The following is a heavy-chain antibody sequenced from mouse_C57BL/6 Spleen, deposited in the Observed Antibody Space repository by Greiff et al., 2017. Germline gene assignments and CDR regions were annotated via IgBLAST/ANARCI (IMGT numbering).Heavy chain of an antibody. V-gene: IGHV1-15*01. Sequence: QVQLQQSGAELVRPGASVTLSCKASGYTFTDYEMHWVKQTPVHGLEWIGAIDPETGGTAYNQKFKGKAILTADKSSSTAYMELRSLTSEDSAVYYCTRWSSGRYFVYWGQGTTLTVSS. J-gene: IGHJ2*01. CDR2: IDPETGGT. D-gene: IGHD3-2*02. CDR1: GYTFTDYE. CDR3: TRWSSGRYFVY.